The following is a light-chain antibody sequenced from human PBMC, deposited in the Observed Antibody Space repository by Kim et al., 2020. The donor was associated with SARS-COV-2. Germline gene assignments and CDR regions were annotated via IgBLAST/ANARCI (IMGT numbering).Light chain of an antibody. CDR2: WAS. Sequence: ATINCKSSQNVLHSSNNKNYVSWFQQKPGQPPKLLLDWASTRESGVPDRFSGSGSGTDFTLTSNNLQAEDVAVYYCQQYYRTPPAFGQGTKVDIK. V-gene: IGKV4-1*01. CDR1: QNVLHSSNNKNY. J-gene: IGKJ1*01. CDR3: QQYYRTPPA.